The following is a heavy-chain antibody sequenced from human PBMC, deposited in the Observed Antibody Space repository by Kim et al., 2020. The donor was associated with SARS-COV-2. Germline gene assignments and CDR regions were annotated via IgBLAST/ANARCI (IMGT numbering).Heavy chain of an antibody. CDR3: ARSPYGDYFDY. D-gene: IGHD4-17*01. J-gene: IGHJ4*02. V-gene: IGHV3-53*01. Sequence: YYADTQKGHFHISRDNAKNTLYRQRNSLRAEDTAVYYCARSPYGDYFDYWGQGTLVTVSS.